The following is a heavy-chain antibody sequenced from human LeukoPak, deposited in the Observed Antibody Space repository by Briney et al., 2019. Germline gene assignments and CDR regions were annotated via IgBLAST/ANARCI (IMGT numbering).Heavy chain of an antibody. V-gene: IGHV1-69*13. CDR1: GGTFSSYA. D-gene: IGHD3-3*01. Sequence: SVKVSCKASGGTFSSYAISWVRQAPGQGLEWMGGIIPIFGTANYAQKFQGRVTITADESTSTAYMELSRLRSDDTAVYYCARQSHYDFWSGWGEFDYWGQGTLVTVSS. CDR3: ARQSHYDFWSGWGEFDY. J-gene: IGHJ4*02. CDR2: IIPIFGTA.